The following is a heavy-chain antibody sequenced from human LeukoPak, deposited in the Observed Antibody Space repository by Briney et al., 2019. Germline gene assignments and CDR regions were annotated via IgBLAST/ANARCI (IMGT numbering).Heavy chain of an antibody. Sequence: PGGSLRLSCAASGFTFSSYSMNWVRQAPGKGLEWVSSISSSSSYIYYADSVKGRFTISRDNAKNSLYLQMNSLRAEDTAVYYCASVSGVGGYPDYWGQGTLVTVSS. CDR3: ASVSGVGGYPDY. CDR1: GFTFSSYS. V-gene: IGHV3-21*01. J-gene: IGHJ4*02. CDR2: ISSSSSYI. D-gene: IGHD3-3*01.